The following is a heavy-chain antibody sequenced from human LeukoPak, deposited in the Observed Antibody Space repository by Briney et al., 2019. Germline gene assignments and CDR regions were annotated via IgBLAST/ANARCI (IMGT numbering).Heavy chain of an antibody. CDR2: IYYSGST. Sequence: SETLSLTCTVSGDSISSSSSYWGWIRQPPGKGLEWIGSIYYSGSTYYNPSLKSRVTISVDTSKNQFSLKLNSVTAADTAVYYCARNRYYYGSGNYGVPNWFDPWGQGTLVTVSS. D-gene: IGHD3-10*01. V-gene: IGHV4-39*01. J-gene: IGHJ5*02. CDR1: GDSISSSSSY. CDR3: ARNRYYYGSGNYGVPNWFDP.